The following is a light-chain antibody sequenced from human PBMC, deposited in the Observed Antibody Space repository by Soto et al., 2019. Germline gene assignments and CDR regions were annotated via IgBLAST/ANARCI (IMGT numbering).Light chain of an antibody. CDR2: GAS. Sequence: EIVMTQSPATLSVSPGERATLSCRASQSVSNNLAWYQQKPGQAPRLLISGASTRATGIPDRFSGSGSGTEFTPTISSLQSEDFAVYYCQQYNNWWTFGQGTKVEIK. J-gene: IGKJ1*01. V-gene: IGKV3-15*01. CDR1: QSVSNN. CDR3: QQYNNWWT.